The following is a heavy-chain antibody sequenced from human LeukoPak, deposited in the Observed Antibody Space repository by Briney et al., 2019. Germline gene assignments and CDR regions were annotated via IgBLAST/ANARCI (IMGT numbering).Heavy chain of an antibody. D-gene: IGHD6-6*01. Sequence: SETLSLTCGVSGGFVSSTNWWTWVRQPPGKGLEWIGEVHLDGRTNYNPSLESRLTMSVDLSENHISLKLTSVTAADTAVYYCASSHSSSSQGPHYWGQGTLVTVSS. CDR1: GGFVSSTNW. J-gene: IGHJ4*02. CDR2: VHLDGRT. CDR3: ASSHSSSSQGPHY. V-gene: IGHV4-4*02.